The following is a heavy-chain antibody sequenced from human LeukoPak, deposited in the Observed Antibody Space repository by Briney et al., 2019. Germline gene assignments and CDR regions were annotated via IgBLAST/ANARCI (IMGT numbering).Heavy chain of an antibody. D-gene: IGHD3-22*01. CDR3: AKDYYDSSGYESHSDY. Sequence: GGSLRLSCAASGFSFDDYAMHWVRQAPGKGLEWVSGISWNSGSIGYADSVKGRFTISRDNARNSLYLQMNSLRAEDTALYYCAKDYYDSSGYESHSDYWGQGTLVTVSS. CDR2: ISWNSGSI. CDR1: GFSFDDYA. J-gene: IGHJ4*02. V-gene: IGHV3-9*01.